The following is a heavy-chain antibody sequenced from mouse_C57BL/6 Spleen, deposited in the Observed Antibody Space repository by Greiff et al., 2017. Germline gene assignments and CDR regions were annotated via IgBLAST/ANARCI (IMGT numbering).Heavy chain of an antibody. V-gene: IGHV1-69*01. J-gene: IGHJ2*01. CDR1: GYTFTSYW. Sequence: QVQLQQPGAELVIPGASVKLSCKASGYTFTSYWMHWVKQRPGQGLEWIGEIDPSDSYTNYNQKFKGKSTLTVDKSSSTAYMQLSSLTSEDSAVYYCARGELFDYWGQGTTLTVSS. CDR2: IDPSDSYT. CDR3: ARGELFDY.